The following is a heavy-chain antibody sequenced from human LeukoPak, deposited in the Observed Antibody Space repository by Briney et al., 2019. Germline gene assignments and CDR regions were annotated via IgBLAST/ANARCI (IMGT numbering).Heavy chain of an antibody. J-gene: IGHJ4*02. CDR3: ARSPLVGLGELSFGYFDY. V-gene: IGHV1-69*01. D-gene: IGHD3-16*02. CDR1: GGTFSSYA. Sequence: SVNVSCKASGGTFSSYAISWVRRAPGQGLEWMGGIIPIFGTTNYAQKFQGRVTITADESTSTAYMELSSLRSEDTAVYYCARSPLVGLGELSFGYFDYWGQGTLVTVSS. CDR2: IIPIFGTT.